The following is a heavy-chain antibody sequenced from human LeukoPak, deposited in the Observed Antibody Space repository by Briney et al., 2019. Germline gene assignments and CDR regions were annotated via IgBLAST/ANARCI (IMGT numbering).Heavy chain of an antibody. CDR2: FFSSGNT. CDR3: ASCSGFYGHDY. V-gene: IGHV4-4*07. D-gene: IGHD3-10*02. CDR1: GGSFTSFY. J-gene: IGHJ4*02. Sequence: SETLSLTYTVSGGSFTSFYWSWIRQPAGKGLEWIGRFFSSGNTNYNPSFKSRATISVDKSKNQFSLKLTSVTAADTAVYYCASCSGFYGHDYWGQGTLVSVSS.